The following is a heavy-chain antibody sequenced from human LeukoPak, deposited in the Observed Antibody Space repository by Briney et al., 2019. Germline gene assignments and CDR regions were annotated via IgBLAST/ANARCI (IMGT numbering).Heavy chain of an antibody. J-gene: IGHJ4*02. CDR2: IIPIFGTA. Sequence: VASVKVSCKASGGTFGSYAISWVRQAPGQGLEWMGGIIPIFGTANYAQKFQGRVTITTDESTSTAYMELSSLRSEDTAVYYCARGPRKGYDPHLDYWGQGTLVTVSS. D-gene: IGHD5-12*01. CDR1: GGTFGSYA. CDR3: ARGPRKGYDPHLDY. V-gene: IGHV1-69*05.